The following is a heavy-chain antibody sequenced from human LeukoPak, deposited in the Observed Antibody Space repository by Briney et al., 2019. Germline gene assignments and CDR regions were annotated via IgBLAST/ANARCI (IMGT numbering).Heavy chain of an antibody. V-gene: IGHV3-21*01. J-gene: IGHJ4*02. Sequence: GGSLRLSCAASGFTFSSYSINWVRQAPGKGLEWVSSISISSSYIYYADSVKGRFTISRDNAKNSLYLQMNSLRAEDTAVYYCASSSSYDYWGRGTLVTVSS. D-gene: IGHD6-6*01. CDR1: GFTFSSYS. CDR2: ISISSSYI. CDR3: ASSSSYDY.